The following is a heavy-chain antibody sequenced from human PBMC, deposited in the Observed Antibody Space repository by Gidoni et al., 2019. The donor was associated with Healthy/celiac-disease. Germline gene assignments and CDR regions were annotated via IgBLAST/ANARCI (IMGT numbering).Heavy chain of an antibody. V-gene: IGHV1-69*12. CDR1: GGPFRSDA. CDR3: ARVAGRGPRRDYFDY. J-gene: IGHJ4*02. CDR2: IIPIFGTA. Sequence: QVQLVQSGAEVKKPGSSVKVSCTASGGPFRSDAISWVRQAPGQGLEWTGGIIPIFGTANYAQKFQGRVTITADESTITAYMELSSLRSEDTAVYYCARVAGRGPRRDYFDYWGQGTLVTASS. D-gene: IGHD6-6*01.